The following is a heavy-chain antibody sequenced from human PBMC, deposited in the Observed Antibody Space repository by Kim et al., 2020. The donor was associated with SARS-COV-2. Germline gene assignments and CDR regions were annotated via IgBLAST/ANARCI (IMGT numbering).Heavy chain of an antibody. CDR1: GGSISSYY. Sequence: SETLSLTCTVSGGSISSYYWSWIRQPPGKGLEWIGYIYYSGSTNYNPSLKSRVTISVDTSKNQFSLKLSSVTAADTAVYYCARLGGGSSGWYRDYYYYMDVWGKGTTVTVSS. CDR3: ARLGGGSSGWYRDYYYYMDV. V-gene: IGHV4-59*08. CDR2: IYYSGST. D-gene: IGHD6-19*01. J-gene: IGHJ6*03.